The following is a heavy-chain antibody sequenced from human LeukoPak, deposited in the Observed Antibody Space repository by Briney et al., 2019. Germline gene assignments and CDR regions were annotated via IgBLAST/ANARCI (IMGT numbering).Heavy chain of an antibody. CDR3: AREDFWSGYYHTQNAFDI. CDR2: ISYDGSNK. D-gene: IGHD3-3*01. Sequence: GGSLRLSCAASGFTFSSYAMHWVRQAPGKGLERVAVISYDGSNKYYADSVKGRFTISRDNSKNTLYLQMNSLRAEDTAVYYCAREDFWSGYYHTQNAFDIWGQGTMVTVSS. CDR1: GFTFSSYA. J-gene: IGHJ3*02. V-gene: IGHV3-30-3*01.